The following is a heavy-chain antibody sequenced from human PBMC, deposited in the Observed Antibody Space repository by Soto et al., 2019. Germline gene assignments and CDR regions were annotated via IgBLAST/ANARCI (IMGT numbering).Heavy chain of an antibody. CDR1: GGSISSGGYY. V-gene: IGHV4-31*03. CDR2: IYYSGST. CDR3: ARGESQRGYSTFGY. J-gene: IGHJ4*02. Sequence: SQTLSLTCTVSGGSISSGGYYWSWIRQHPGKGLEWIGYIYYSGSTYYNPSLKSRVTISVDTSKNQFSLKLSSVTAADTAVYYCARGESQRGYSTFGYWGQGTLVTVSS. D-gene: IGHD5-18*01.